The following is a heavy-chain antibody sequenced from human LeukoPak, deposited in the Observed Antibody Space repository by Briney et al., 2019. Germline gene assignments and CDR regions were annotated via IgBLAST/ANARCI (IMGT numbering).Heavy chain of an antibody. Sequence: GGSLRLSCAASGFTFSSYAMSWVRQAPGKGLEWVSAISGSGGSTYYADPVKGRFTISRDNSKNTLYLQMNSLRAEDTAVYYCANLGVATMSPYYYYYGMDVWGQGTTVTVSS. J-gene: IGHJ6*02. CDR1: GFTFSSYA. V-gene: IGHV3-23*01. CDR3: ANLGVATMSPYYYYYGMDV. CDR2: ISGSGGST. D-gene: IGHD5-12*01.